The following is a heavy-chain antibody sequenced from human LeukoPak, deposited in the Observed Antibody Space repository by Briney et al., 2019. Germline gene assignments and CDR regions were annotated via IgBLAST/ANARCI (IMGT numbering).Heavy chain of an antibody. D-gene: IGHD3-10*01. Sequence: QAGGSLRLSCAASGFIFSDYGVHWVRQVPGKGLEGVALISYDANKQYYADSVKGRFTISRDNSKNTLYLQMNSLRAEDTAVYYCAKGVWFGGAYYMDVWGKGTTVTVSS. CDR2: ISYDANKQ. V-gene: IGHV3-30*18. CDR1: GFIFSDYG. CDR3: AKGVWFGGAYYMDV. J-gene: IGHJ6*03.